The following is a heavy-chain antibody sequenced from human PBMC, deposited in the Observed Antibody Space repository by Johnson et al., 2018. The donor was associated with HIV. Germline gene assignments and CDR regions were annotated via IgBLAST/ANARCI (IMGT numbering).Heavy chain of an antibody. CDR3: ARGVGLTMIVVVITEAFDI. CDR2: ISYDGNNK. J-gene: IGHJ3*02. V-gene: IGHV3-30-3*01. Sequence: QVQLVESGGGVVRPGTSLRLSCAASGFTFSSYAMHWVRQAPGKGLEWVAVISYDGNNKYYADSVKGRSTISRDNSRNTLFLQVKSLGPEDTTVYYCARGVGLTMIVVVITEAFDIWGQGTMVTVSS. CDR1: GFTFSSYA. D-gene: IGHD3-22*01.